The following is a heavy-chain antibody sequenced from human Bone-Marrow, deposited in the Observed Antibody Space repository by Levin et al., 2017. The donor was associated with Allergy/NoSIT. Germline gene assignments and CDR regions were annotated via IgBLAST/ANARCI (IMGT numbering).Heavy chain of an antibody. D-gene: IGHD5-12*01. V-gene: IGHV1-58*01. Sequence: PGESLKISCKAPGFTFTESPVQWVRQTGGQRLEWIGWIDVGSGDTNHAQKFQQRVTFSRDMSKTTAYMEVSSLTSEDTAVYYCATDGDRGYDLAWGQGTLVTVSS. J-gene: IGHJ5*02. CDR1: GFTFTESP. CDR2: IDVGSGDT. CDR3: ATDGDRGYDLA.